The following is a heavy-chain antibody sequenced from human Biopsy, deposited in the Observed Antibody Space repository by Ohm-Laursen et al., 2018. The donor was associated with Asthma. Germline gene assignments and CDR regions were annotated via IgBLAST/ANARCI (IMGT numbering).Heavy chain of an antibody. CDR2: INSVFGTT. V-gene: IGHV1-69*13. Sequence: ASVKVSCKSLGGTFNTYVVGWVRQAPGQGLEWMGGINSVFGTTTYPQKFQDRVTITADDSTSTVYMELSSLRSEDTAVYYCARKAGSCISRTCYSLDFWGQGTLVTVSS. D-gene: IGHD2-2*01. J-gene: IGHJ4*02. CDR3: ARKAGSCISRTCYSLDF. CDR1: GGTFNTYV.